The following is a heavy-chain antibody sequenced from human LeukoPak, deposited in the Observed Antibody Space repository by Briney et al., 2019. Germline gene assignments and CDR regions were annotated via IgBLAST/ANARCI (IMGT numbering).Heavy chain of an antibody. Sequence: GASVKVSCKASGYTFTSYYMHWVRQAPGQGLEWMGIINPSGGSTSYAQKFQGRVTMTRDTSTSTVYMELSSLRSEDTAVYYCARDPYGSGSPKDYYMDVWGKGATVTVSS. V-gene: IGHV1-46*01. J-gene: IGHJ6*03. CDR1: GYTFTSYY. CDR2: INPSGGST. D-gene: IGHD3-10*01. CDR3: ARDPYGSGSPKDYYMDV.